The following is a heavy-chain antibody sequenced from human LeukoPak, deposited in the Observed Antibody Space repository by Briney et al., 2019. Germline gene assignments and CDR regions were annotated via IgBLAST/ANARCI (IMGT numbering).Heavy chain of an antibody. CDR3: ATSVQAVAGSPDY. CDR1: GFTFSSYV. V-gene: IGHV3-23*01. Sequence: PGGSLRLSRAASGFTFSSYVMSWVRQAPGKGLEWVSAISGSGGSTYYADSVKGRFTISRDNSKNTLYLQMNSLRAEDTAVYYCATSVQAVAGSPDYWGQGTLVTVSS. J-gene: IGHJ4*02. CDR2: ISGSGGST. D-gene: IGHD6-19*01.